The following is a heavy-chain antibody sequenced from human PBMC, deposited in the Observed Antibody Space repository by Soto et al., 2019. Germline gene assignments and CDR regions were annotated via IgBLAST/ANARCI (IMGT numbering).Heavy chain of an antibody. CDR1: GFTFHTYG. J-gene: IGHJ6*02. CDR2: IWFDGSIK. D-gene: IGHD2-8*02. V-gene: IGHV3-33*01. Sequence: GGSLRLSCAASGFTFHTYGMHWVRQIPGKGLQWVAIIWFDGSIKYYADSVKGRFTISRDNSKNTLYLQMNSLRDEDTAVYYCARIDCTGDDCNPYYHYGMDVWGQGTTVTVSS. CDR3: ARIDCTGDDCNPYYHYGMDV.